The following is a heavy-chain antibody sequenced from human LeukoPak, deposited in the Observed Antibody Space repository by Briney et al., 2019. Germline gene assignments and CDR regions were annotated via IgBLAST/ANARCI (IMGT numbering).Heavy chain of an antibody. J-gene: IGHJ4*02. CDR2: IWYDGSNK. D-gene: IGHD4-17*01. CDR3: ARVDYGDHGGFDY. V-gene: IGHV3-33*01. CDR1: GFTFSSYG. Sequence: GRSLRLSCAASGFTFSSYGMHWVRQAPGKGLEWVAVIWYDGSNKYYADSVKGRFTISRDNSKNTLYLQMNSLRAEDTAVYYCARVDYGDHGGFDYWGQGTLVTVSS.